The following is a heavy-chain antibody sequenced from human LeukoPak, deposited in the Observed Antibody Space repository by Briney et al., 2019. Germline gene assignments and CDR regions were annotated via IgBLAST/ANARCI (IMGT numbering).Heavy chain of an antibody. J-gene: IGHJ3*02. V-gene: IGHV1-18*01. D-gene: IGHD3-22*01. CDR3: ARDRSSDYYDSSGWAYDAFDI. Sequence: ASVKVSCKASGYTFTSYGISWVRRAPGQGLEWMGWISAYNGNTNYAQKLQGRVTMTTDTSTSTAYMELRSLRSDDTAVYYCARDRSSDYYDSSGWAYDAFDIWGQGTMVTVSS. CDR1: GYTFTSYG. CDR2: ISAYNGNT.